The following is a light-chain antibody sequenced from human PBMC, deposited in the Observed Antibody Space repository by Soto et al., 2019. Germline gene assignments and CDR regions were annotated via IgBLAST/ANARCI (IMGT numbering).Light chain of an antibody. CDR2: EVN. CDR1: SSDVGGYKY. CDR3: SSYAGINNLGV. J-gene: IGLJ1*01. V-gene: IGLV2-8*01. Sequence: QSALTQPPSASGSPGQSVTISCTGTSSDVGGYKYVSWYQQHPGKAPKLMIFEVNKRPSGFPARFSGSKSGNTASLTVSGLQAEDEADYYCSSYAGINNLGVFGTGTKLTVL.